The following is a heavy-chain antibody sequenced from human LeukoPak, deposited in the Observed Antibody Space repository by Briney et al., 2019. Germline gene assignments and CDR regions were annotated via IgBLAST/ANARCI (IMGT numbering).Heavy chain of an antibody. Sequence: GGSLRLSCAASGFTFSRYTMSWVRQAPGKGLEWVSSIRSTSAYIFFADSMKGRFTISRDNAKKSLFLQMNRLRPEDTAVYYCARESDGDLYFDLWGRGTLVTVSS. V-gene: IGHV3-21*01. CDR2: IRSTSAYI. CDR1: GFTFSRYT. CDR3: ARESDGDLYFDL. J-gene: IGHJ2*01.